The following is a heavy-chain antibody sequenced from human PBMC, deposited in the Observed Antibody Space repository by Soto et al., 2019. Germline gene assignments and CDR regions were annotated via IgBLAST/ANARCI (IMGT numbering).Heavy chain of an antibody. CDR1: GFTFSDYY. D-gene: IGHD6-19*01. CDR3: AREVEQWLVRDAFDI. Sequence: QVQLVESGGGLVKPGGSLRLSCAASGFTFSDYYMSWIRQAPGQGLEWVSYISSSSSYTNYADSVKGRFTISRDNAKNSLYLQMNSLRAEDTAVYYCAREVEQWLVRDAFDIWGQGTMVTVSS. V-gene: IGHV3-11*05. J-gene: IGHJ3*02. CDR2: ISSSSSYT.